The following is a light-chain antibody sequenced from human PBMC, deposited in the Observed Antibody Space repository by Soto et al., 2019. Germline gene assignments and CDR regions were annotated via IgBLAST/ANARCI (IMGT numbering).Light chain of an antibody. J-gene: IGLJ2*01. Sequence: QSVLTQPPSVSAAPGQQVTISCSGSSSNIENNYVSWYQQLPGTAPKLLIYDNNNRPSGIPDRFSASKSGTSATLGITGLQTGDEADYYCATWDSSLSAGIFGGGTKLTVL. CDR3: ATWDSSLSAGI. CDR2: DNN. V-gene: IGLV1-51*01. CDR1: SSNIENNY.